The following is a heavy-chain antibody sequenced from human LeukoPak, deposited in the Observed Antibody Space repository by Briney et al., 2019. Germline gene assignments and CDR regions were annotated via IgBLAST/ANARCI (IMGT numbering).Heavy chain of an antibody. Sequence: SETLSLTCAVYGGSFSGYYWSWTRQPPGKGLDWIGEINHSGSTNYNPSLKSRVTISVDTSKNQFSLKLSSVTAADTAVYYCAGSAAAADYLDYWGQGTLVTVSS. CDR1: GGSFSGYY. D-gene: IGHD6-13*01. CDR2: INHSGST. V-gene: IGHV4-34*01. CDR3: AGSAAAADYLDY. J-gene: IGHJ4*02.